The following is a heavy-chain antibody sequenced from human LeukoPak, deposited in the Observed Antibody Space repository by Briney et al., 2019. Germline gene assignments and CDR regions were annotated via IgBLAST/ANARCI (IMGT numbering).Heavy chain of an antibody. CDR1: GFTFSSYA. Sequence: PGGSLRLSCAASGFTFSSYAMNWVRQAPGKGLEWVSAISGSGGSTYYADSVKGRFTISRDNSKNTLYLQMNSLRAEDTAVYYCANLQDTPDDLLRIGYSSGWYTDYWGQGTLVTVSS. V-gene: IGHV3-23*01. CDR3: ANLQDTPDDLLRIGYSSGWYTDY. D-gene: IGHD6-19*01. CDR2: ISGSGGST. J-gene: IGHJ4*02.